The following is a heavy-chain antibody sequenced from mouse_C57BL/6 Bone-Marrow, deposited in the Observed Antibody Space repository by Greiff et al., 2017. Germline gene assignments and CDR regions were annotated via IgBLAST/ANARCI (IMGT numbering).Heavy chain of an antibody. CDR2: INPSSGYT. CDR1: GYTFTSYW. D-gene: IGHD2-12*01. J-gene: IGHJ4*01. CDR3: ARSCYFYAMDY. V-gene: IGHV1-7*01. Sequence: QVQLQQSGAELAKPGASVKLSCKASGYTFTSYWMHWVKQRPGQGLEWIGYINPSSGYTKYNEKFKGKATLTADKSSSTAYMQLNSLTSEDSAVYFCARSCYFYAMDYWGQGTSVTVSS.